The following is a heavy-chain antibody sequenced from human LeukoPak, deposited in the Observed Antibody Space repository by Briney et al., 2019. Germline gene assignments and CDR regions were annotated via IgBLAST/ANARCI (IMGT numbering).Heavy chain of an antibody. D-gene: IGHD7-27*01. Sequence: ASVKVSCKASGYTFTSYDFNWVRQATGQRPEWMGWMSPNSGDTGYAQKFQDRVTMTRNTSISTAYMELSSLRSDETAVYYCSRGPPNWGYDYWGPGTLVTVSS. J-gene: IGHJ4*02. V-gene: IGHV1-8*01. CDR1: GYTFTSYD. CDR3: SRGPPNWGYDY. CDR2: MSPNSGDT.